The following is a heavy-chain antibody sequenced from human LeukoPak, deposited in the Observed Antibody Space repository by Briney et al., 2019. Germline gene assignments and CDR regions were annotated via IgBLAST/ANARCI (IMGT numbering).Heavy chain of an antibody. V-gene: IGHV3-74*01. CDR3: ARRGAASDAFDI. CDR1: GFTFGSYW. J-gene: IGHJ3*02. Sequence: PGGSLRLSCAASGFTFGSYWMHWVRQTPGKGLVWVSRIKSDGSSTIDADSVKGRFTISRDNAKNTLYMQMNSLRAEDTAVYYCARRGAASDAFDIWGQGTMVTVSS. CDR2: IKSDGSST. D-gene: IGHD3-16*01.